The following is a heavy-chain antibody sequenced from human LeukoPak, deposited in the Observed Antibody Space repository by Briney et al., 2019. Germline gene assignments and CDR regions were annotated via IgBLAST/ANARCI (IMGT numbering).Heavy chain of an antibody. V-gene: IGHV3-21*01. Sequence: GGSLRLSRAASGFTLSSYSMNWVRQAPGKGLEWVSSISSSGTYIYYADSVRGRFTISRDNAKNSLFLQMSSLRPEDTAVYYCASGVSIWLGNAFDFWGQGTMVTVSS. CDR2: ISSSGTYI. D-gene: IGHD3-10*01. J-gene: IGHJ3*01. CDR3: ASGVSIWLGNAFDF. CDR1: GFTLSSYS.